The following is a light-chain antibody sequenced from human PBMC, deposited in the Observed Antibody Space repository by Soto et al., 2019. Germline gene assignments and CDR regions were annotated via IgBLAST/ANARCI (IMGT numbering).Light chain of an antibody. V-gene: IGKV1-27*01. CDR3: QKYNSAPRT. J-gene: IGKJ3*01. CDR2: AAS. Sequence: DIQMTQSPSSLSASVGDRVTITCRASQGISNYLAWYQQKPGKVPKLLIYAASTLQSGVPSRFSGSGSVTDFTLTISGLQPEDVATYYCQKYNSAPRTFVPGTKVDIK. CDR1: QGISNY.